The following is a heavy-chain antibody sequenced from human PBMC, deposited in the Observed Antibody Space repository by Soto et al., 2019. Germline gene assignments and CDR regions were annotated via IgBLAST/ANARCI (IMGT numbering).Heavy chain of an antibody. Sequence: EVQLLESGGGLVQPGGSLRLSCAASGFTFSEYAMSWVRQAPGKGLEWVSSISSSGGTTSYTDSVKGRFTISRDNSKNTLFPQTHGLRAKDTAIYYCTKEPKKSISHDYWGLGTLVTVSP. J-gene: IGHJ4*02. V-gene: IGHV3-23*01. CDR1: GFTFSEYA. CDR3: TKEPKKSISHDY. D-gene: IGHD2-21*01. CDR2: ISSSGGTT.